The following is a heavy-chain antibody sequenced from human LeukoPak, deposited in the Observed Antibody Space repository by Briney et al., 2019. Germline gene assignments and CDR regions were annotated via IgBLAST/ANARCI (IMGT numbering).Heavy chain of an antibody. Sequence: GGSLRLSCAASGFTFSSYSMNWVRQAPGKGLEWVSTISSSSSYIYYADSVKGRFTIPRDNAKNSLYLQMNSLRAEDTAVYYCARARCSYYDYVWGSYRPCWFDPWGQGTLVTVSS. J-gene: IGHJ5*02. CDR2: ISSSSSYI. CDR3: ARARCSYYDYVWGSYRPCWFDP. D-gene: IGHD3-16*02. CDR1: GFTFSSYS. V-gene: IGHV3-21*01.